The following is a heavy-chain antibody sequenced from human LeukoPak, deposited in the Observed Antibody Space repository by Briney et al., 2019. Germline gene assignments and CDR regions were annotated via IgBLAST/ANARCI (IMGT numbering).Heavy chain of an antibody. CDR2: IYPGGST. V-gene: IGHV4-38-2*02. D-gene: IGHD5-24*01. CDR3: ARVPVETATNHPWWRMDV. J-gene: IGHJ6*04. Sequence: SETLSLTCTVSGYSISSGYYWGWIRQSPGKGLEWIGSIYPGGSTYPNPSLKSRVTISVDTSKNQFSLKLSSVTAADTAVYYCARVPVETATNHPWWRMDVWGKGTTVTVSS. CDR1: GYSISSGYY.